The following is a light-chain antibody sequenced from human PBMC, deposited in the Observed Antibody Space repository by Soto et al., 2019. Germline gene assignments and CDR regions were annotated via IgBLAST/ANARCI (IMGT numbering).Light chain of an antibody. V-gene: IGKV3-20*01. CDR2: GAS. J-gene: IGKJ2*01. Sequence: EIVLTKSPGTLSLSPGESATLSCRASQTVSSTYLAWYQQKPGQGPRLLIYGASSRATGIPDRFSGSGSGTDFILAISRLEPEDFAVYYCQHYGASPPMYTFGQGTKLEIK. CDR1: QTVSSTY. CDR3: QHYGASPPMYT.